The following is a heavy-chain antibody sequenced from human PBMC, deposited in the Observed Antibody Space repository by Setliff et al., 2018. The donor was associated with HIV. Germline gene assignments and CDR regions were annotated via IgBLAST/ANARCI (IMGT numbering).Heavy chain of an antibody. D-gene: IGHD6-19*01. CDR1: GDSMSTTRYY. CDR2: IYFNGKT. Sequence: SETLSLTCTVLGDSMSTTRYYWGWIRQPPENGLEWIGTIYFNGKTYFNPSLKSRVTIFVDTSRKQFSLKLTSVTAADTAMYFCVRGDSEYSSGINWFDSWGQGTRVTVSS. J-gene: IGHJ5*01. V-gene: IGHV4-39*01. CDR3: VRGDSEYSSGINWFDS.